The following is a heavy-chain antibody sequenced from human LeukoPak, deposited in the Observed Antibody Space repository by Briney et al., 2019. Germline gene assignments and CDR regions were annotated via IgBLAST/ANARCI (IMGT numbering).Heavy chain of an antibody. V-gene: IGHV4-34*01. CDR3: ARGVPGYCSSTSCYPFDY. Sequence: PSETLSLTCAVYGVSFSGYYWSWLRQPPGKGLEWLGEINHSGSTNYNPSLKSRVTISVDTSKNQFSLKLSSVTAADTAVCYCARGVPGYCSSTSCYPFDYWGQGTLVTVSS. J-gene: IGHJ4*02. D-gene: IGHD2-2*01. CDR2: INHSGST. CDR1: GVSFSGYY.